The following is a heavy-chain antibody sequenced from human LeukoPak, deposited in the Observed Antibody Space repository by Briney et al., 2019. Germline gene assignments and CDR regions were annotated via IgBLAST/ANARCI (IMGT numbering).Heavy chain of an antibody. V-gene: IGHV4-38-2*01. Sequence: SETLSLTCAVSGYSISSGYYWGWIRQPPGKGLEWIGSIYHSGSTYYNPSLKSRVTISVDTSKNQFSLKLSSVTAADTAVYYCARMIVVVITPDYFDYWGRGTLVTVSS. CDR2: IYHSGST. J-gene: IGHJ4*02. D-gene: IGHD3-22*01. CDR3: ARMIVVVITPDYFDY. CDR1: GYSISSGYY.